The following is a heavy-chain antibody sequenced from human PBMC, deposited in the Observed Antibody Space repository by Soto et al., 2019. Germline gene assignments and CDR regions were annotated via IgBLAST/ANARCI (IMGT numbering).Heavy chain of an antibody. CDR2: INQDGGEK. J-gene: IGHJ6*02. V-gene: IGHV3-7*05. CDR1: GFTFSTYW. CDR3: ARGRGGRPPRTYYYGMDV. D-gene: IGHD6-25*01. Sequence: GGSLRLSCAASGFTFSTYWMSWVRQAPGKGLEWVANINQDGGEKYYVDSVKGRFTISRDNAKTSLYLQLNSLRAEDTAVYYCARGRGGRPPRTYYYGMDVWGQGTTVTVSS.